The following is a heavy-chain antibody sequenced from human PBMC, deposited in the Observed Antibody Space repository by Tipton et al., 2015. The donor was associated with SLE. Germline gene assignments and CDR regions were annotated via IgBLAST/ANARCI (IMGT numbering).Heavy chain of an antibody. V-gene: IGHV4-59*07. J-gene: IGHJ5*02. CDR3: ARQRLRIASTAAFDP. Sequence: TLSLTCTVSGGTISTYYWSWIRQPPGKGLEWIGYIYYSGNTYYNPSLEGRVTISVETSKNQISLSLRSVTAADTAIYYCARQRLRIASTAAFDPWGQGTLVTVSS. CDR1: GGTISTYY. D-gene: IGHD1-1*01. CDR2: IYYSGNT.